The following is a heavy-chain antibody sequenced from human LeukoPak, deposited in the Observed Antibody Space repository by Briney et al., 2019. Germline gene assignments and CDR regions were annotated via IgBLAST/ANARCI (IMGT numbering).Heavy chain of an antibody. CDR3: ATTSWSDFDY. V-gene: IGHV4-59*01. CDR2: IYHSGAT. J-gene: IGHJ4*02. Sequence: SETLSLTCTVSGGPISSYYWSWIRQSPGKGLEWIGYIYHSGATAYNPSLQSRVTISIDTSKTQFSLKLTSATTADTAVYYCATTSWSDFDYWGQGTLVTVSS. CDR1: GGPISSYY.